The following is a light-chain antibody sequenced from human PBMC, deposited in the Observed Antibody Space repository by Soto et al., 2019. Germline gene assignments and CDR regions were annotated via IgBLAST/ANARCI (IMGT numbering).Light chain of an antibody. J-gene: IGKJ5*01. V-gene: IGKV3-15*01. Sequence: ELVLTQSPGTLSLSPGERATLSCRASQRVSSNLARYQQKPGQAPRLLSYSAATRATGIPDRISGSGSGTDFTLKISRVEAEDVGIYYCMQGSHWPPITFGQGTRLEIK. CDR1: QRVSSN. CDR3: MQGSHWPPIT. CDR2: SAA.